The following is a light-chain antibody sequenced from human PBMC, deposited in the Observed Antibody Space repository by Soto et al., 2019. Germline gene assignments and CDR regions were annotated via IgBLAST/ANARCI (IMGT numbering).Light chain of an antibody. CDR1: SSDVGGYDC. V-gene: IGLV2-14*01. CDR3: NSYTTSSPLYV. CDR2: EAS. Sequence: QSALTQPASVSGSPGQSITISCTGTSSDVGGYDCVSWYQQHPGKAPKLMIYEASNRPSGVSNRFSGSKSGNTASLTISGLQAEDEADYYCNSYTTSSPLYVLGTGTKVTVL. J-gene: IGLJ1*01.